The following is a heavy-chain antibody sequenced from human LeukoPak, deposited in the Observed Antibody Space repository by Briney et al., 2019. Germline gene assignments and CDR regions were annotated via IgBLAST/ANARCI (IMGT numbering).Heavy chain of an antibody. CDR3: ARHRAYNWFDP. J-gene: IGHJ5*02. CDR1: GGSISSYY. CDR2: IYYSGST. Sequence: PSETLSLTCTVSGGSISSYYWSWIRQPPGKGLEWIGYIYYSGSTNYNPSLKSRVTISVDTSKNQFSLKLSSVTAADTAVYYCARHRAYNWFDPWGQGTLVTVFS. V-gene: IGHV4-59*08.